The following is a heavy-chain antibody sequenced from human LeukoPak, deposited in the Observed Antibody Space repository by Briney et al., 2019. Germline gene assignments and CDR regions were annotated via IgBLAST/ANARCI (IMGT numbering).Heavy chain of an antibody. D-gene: IGHD6-13*01. CDR2: INHSGST. Sequence: SETLSLTCAVYGGSFSGYYWSWIRQPPGKGLEWIGEINHSGSTNYNPSLKSRVTISVDTFKNQFSLKLSSVTAADTAVYYCARGQIAAAGTGTHYYYYGMDVWGQGTTVTVSS. V-gene: IGHV4-34*01. J-gene: IGHJ6*02. CDR1: GGSFSGYY. CDR3: ARGQIAAAGTGTHYYYYGMDV.